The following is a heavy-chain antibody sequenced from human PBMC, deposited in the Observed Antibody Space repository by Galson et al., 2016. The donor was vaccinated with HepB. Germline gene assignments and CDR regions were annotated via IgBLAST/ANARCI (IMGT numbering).Heavy chain of an antibody. CDR2: IYYSGSA. V-gene: IGHV4-30-2*01. CDR1: GGFIASGGYS. CDR3: ARVKGSAQDY. D-gene: IGHD3-10*01. Sequence: TLSLTWAVSGGFIASGGYSWSWIRQPPGKGLEWIGYIYYSGSAFYNPSLKSRVTISVDLSENHFSLRLTSVSAADTAMYYCARVKGSAQDYWGQGTLVIVSS. J-gene: IGHJ4*02.